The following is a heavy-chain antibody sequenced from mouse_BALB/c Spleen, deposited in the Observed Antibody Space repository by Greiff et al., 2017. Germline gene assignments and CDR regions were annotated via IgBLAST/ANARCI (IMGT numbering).Heavy chain of an antibody. CDR3: SNGGYYYWFAY. V-gene: IGHV1-5*01. Sequence: VQLQQSGTVLARPGASVKMSCKASGYTFTSYWMHWVEQKPGQGLEWIGAIYPGNSDTSYNQKFKGKAKLTAVTTTSTAYMELSSLTTEDSAVYYYSNGGYYYWFAYWGQGTLVTVSA. CDR1: GYTFTSYW. D-gene: IGHD2-3*01. CDR2: IYPGNSDT. J-gene: IGHJ3*01.